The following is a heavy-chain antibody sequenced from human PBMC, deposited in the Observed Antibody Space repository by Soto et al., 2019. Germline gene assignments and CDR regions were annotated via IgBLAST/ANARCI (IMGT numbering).Heavy chain of an antibody. V-gene: IGHV1-46*01. D-gene: IGHD3-3*01. Sequence: QVQLVQSGAEVKKPGASVKVSCKASGYTFSSYYMHWVRQAPGQGLEWMGIINPTGGGTSYAQKFQGRVTITADESTSTAYMELSSLRSEDTAVYYCARNYDFWSGVFDYWGQGTLVTVSS. CDR3: ARNYDFWSGVFDY. J-gene: IGHJ4*02. CDR2: INPTGGGT. CDR1: GYTFSSYY.